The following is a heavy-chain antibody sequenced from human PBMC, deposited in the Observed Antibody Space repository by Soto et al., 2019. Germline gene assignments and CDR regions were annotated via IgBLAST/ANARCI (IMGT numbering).Heavy chain of an antibody. D-gene: IGHD2-15*01. Sequence: PSETLSLTCAAYGGSFSGYYWSWIRQPPGKGLEWIGEINHSGSTNYNPSPKSRVTISVDTSKNQFSLKLSSVTAADTAVYYCARFAGYKLRRGYYFDYWGQGTLVTVSS. V-gene: IGHV4-34*01. CDR3: ARFAGYKLRRGYYFDY. CDR2: INHSGST. CDR1: GGSFSGYY. J-gene: IGHJ4*02.